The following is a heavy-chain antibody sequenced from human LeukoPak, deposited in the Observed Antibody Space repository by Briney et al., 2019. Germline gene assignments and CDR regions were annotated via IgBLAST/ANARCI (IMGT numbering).Heavy chain of an antibody. CDR1: GDSVSSNSAA. Sequence: SQTLSLTCAISGDSVSSNSAAWNWIRQSPSRGLEWLGTTYYRSKWYNDYAASVKSRITINPDTSKNQFSLQLNSVTPEDTAVYYCARGFPHHYDSRGIKFDFWGQGILVSVSS. J-gene: IGHJ4*02. D-gene: IGHD3-22*01. V-gene: IGHV6-1*01. CDR2: TYYRSKWYN. CDR3: ARGFPHHYDSRGIKFDF.